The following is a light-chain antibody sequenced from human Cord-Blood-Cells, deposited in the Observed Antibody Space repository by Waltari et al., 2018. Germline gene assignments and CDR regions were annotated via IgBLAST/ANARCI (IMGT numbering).Light chain of an antibody. V-gene: IGLV2-14*01. J-gene: IGLJ2*01. CDR1: RRAVRCSTY. Sequence: QSALTQPAPVSGSPGLSTPTLCPGPRRAVRCSTYVSWYHQHPGKAPKLMIYAVSKRPSGVSNRFSGSKSGNTASLTISGLQAEDEADYYCSSYTSSSTVVFGGGTKLTVL. CDR2: AVS. CDR3: SSYTSSSTVV.